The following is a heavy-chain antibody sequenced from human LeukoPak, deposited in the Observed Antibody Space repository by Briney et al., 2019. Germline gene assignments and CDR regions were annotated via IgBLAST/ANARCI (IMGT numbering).Heavy chain of an antibody. V-gene: IGHV4-59*08. CDR3: ASISGSAFAY. CDR1: GGSISSYY. CDR2: IYYSGST. D-gene: IGHD3-10*01. J-gene: IGHJ4*02. Sequence: PSDTLSLTCTVSGGSISSYYWSWIRQPPGKGLKWIGCIYYSGSTNYNPSLKSRVTISVDTSKNQFSLKLSSVTAADTAVYYCASISGSAFAYWGQGTLVTVSS.